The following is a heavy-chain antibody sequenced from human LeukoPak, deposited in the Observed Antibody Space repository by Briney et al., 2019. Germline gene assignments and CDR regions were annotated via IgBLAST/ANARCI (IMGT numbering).Heavy chain of an antibody. D-gene: IGHD3-10*01. Sequence: PGGSLRLSCAASGLTFSSYGMHWVRQAPGKGLEWVAFIRYDGSNKYYADSVKGRFTISRDNSKNTLYLRMNSLRAEDTAVYYCAKQYFLRFGEFHSPLDCWGQGTLVTVSS. CDR1: GLTFSSYG. J-gene: IGHJ4*02. CDR2: IRYDGSNK. CDR3: AKQYFLRFGEFHSPLDC. V-gene: IGHV3-30*02.